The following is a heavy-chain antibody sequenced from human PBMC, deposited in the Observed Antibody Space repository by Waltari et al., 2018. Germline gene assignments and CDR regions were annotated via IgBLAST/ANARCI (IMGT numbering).Heavy chain of an antibody. Sequence: QVQLQESGPGLVKPSETLSLPCTVSGGSISSHYWSWIRQPPGKGLEGIGYIYYSGSTNYNPSLKSRVTIAVDTSKNQFSLKLSAVTAADTAVYYCASTGIAVAGMFDYWGQGTLVTVSS. J-gene: IGHJ4*02. CDR3: ASTGIAVAGMFDY. D-gene: IGHD6-19*01. CDR2: IYYSGST. V-gene: IGHV4-59*11. CDR1: GGSISSHY.